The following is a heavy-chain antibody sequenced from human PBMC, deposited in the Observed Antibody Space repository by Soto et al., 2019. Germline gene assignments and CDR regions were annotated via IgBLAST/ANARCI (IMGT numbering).Heavy chain of an antibody. V-gene: IGHV3-23*04. D-gene: IGHD3-10*01. CDR3: GDTRGLGRYFNSSKAFEF. Sequence: EVQLVDSGGGLVQPGRSLRLSCAASGFTFSSYAMSWVRQAPGKGLEWVSSISCSGGGTYYADSVKGRFNISRDNSKNTLSLTMNSLRAEDTAVYSCGDTRGLGRYFNSSKAFEFRRQRTMVTVSP. J-gene: IGHJ3*01. CDR1: GFTFSSYA. CDR2: ISCSGGGT.